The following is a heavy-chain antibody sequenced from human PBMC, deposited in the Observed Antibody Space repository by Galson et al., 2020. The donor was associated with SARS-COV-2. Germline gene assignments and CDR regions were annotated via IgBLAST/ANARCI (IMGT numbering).Heavy chain of an antibody. V-gene: IGHV3-23*01. J-gene: IGHJ4*02. CDR2: ISGSGGST. CDR3: AKVGVRGVIITLFDY. D-gene: IGHD3-10*01. CDR1: GFTFSSYG. Sequence: TGGSLRLSCAASGFTFSSYGMHWVRQAPGKGLEWVSAISGSGGSTYYADSVKGRFTISRDNSKNTLYLQMNSLRAEDTAVYYCAKVGVRGVIITLFDYWGQGTLVTVSS.